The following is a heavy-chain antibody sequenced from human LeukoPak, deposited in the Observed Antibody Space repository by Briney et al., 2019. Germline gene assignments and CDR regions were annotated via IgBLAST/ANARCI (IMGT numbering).Heavy chain of an antibody. D-gene: IGHD2-15*01. J-gene: IGHJ4*02. Sequence: PSETLSLTCTVSGGSISSYYWSWIRQPPGKGLEWIGYIYYSGSTNYNPSLKSRVTISVDTSKNQFSLKLSSVTAADTAVYYCARVDCSGGSCYPNTGYFDYWGQGTLVTVSS. CDR2: IYYSGST. CDR1: GGSISSYY. V-gene: IGHV4-59*01. CDR3: ARVDCSGGSCYPNTGYFDY.